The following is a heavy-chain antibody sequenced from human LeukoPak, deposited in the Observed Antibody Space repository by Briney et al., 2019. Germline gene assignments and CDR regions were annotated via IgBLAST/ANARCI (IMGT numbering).Heavy chain of an antibody. CDR2: IYYSGST. Sequence: PSETLSLTCTVSGGSISSYYWSWIRQPPGKGLEWIGYIYYSGSTNYNPSLKSRVTISVDTSKNQFSLKLSSVTAADTAVYYCARINSSGWYPYFDYWAQGTLVTVSS. CDR3: ARINSSGWYPYFDY. J-gene: IGHJ4*02. D-gene: IGHD6-19*01. V-gene: IGHV4-59*08. CDR1: GGSISSYY.